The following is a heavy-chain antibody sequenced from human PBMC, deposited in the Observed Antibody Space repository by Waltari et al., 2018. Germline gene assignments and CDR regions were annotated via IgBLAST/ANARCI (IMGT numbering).Heavy chain of an antibody. CDR3: ARDDDYGDYGVGY. Sequence: QVQLVESGGGVVQPGRSLRLSCAASGFTFSSYAMHWVRRAPGKGLEGVAGISYDGINKYYAESVKGRFTIARDNSKNTLYLQMNSLRAEDTAVYYCARDDDYGDYGVGYWGQGTLVTVSS. J-gene: IGHJ4*02. D-gene: IGHD4-17*01. CDR1: GFTFSSYA. CDR2: ISYDGINK. V-gene: IGHV3-30-3*01.